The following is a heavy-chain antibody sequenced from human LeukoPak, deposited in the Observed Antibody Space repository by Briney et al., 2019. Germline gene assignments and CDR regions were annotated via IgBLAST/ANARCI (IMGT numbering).Heavy chain of an antibody. CDR1: GFTFSSNY. Sequence: GGSLRLSCAASGFTFSSNYMSWVRQAPGKGLEWVSVIDSGGSTYYAESVKGRFTISRDNSKNTLYLQMNSLRAEDTAVYYCARVSGPLRALDYSRQETLATLPS. D-gene: IGHD3-16*01. CDR3: ARVSGPLRALDY. J-gene: IGHJ4*02. CDR2: IDSGGST. V-gene: IGHV3-53*01.